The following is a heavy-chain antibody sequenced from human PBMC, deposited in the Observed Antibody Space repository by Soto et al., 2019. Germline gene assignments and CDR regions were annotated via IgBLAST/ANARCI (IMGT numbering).Heavy chain of an antibody. V-gene: IGHV3-33*01. CDR1: GFTFSSYG. CDR3: ARENYYGSGSYYRNYGMDV. J-gene: IGHJ6*02. CDR2: IWYDGSNK. Sequence: QVQLVESGGGVVQPGRSLRLSCAASGFTFSSYGMHWVRQAPGKGLEWVAVIWYDGSNKYYADSVKGRFTISRDNSKNTLYLQMNSLRAEDTAVYYCARENYYGSGSYYRNYGMDVWCQGTTVTVSS. D-gene: IGHD3-10*01.